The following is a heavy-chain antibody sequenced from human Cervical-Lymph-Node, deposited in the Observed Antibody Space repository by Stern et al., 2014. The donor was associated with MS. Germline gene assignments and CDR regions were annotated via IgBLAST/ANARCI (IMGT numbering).Heavy chain of an antibody. CDR1: GFRFDDYA. J-gene: IGHJ6*02. CDR3: ARAIGFCSGGNCEPYYYYGIDV. D-gene: IGHD2-15*01. Sequence: QLVESGGDLVQPGRSLGLSCAASGFRFDDYAMYWVRQAPGKGLEWVSGISWSSGKIGYADSVKGRFTNSRDNVKNSLFLQMNSLRSEDTASYYCARAIGFCSGGNCEPYYYYGIDVWGQGTRVTVSS. CDR2: ISWSSGKI. V-gene: IGHV3-9*01.